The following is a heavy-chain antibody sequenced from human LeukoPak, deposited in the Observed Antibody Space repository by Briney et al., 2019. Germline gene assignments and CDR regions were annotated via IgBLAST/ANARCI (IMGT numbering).Heavy chain of an antibody. Sequence: GGSLRLSCAASGFTFSSYAMSWVRQAPGKGLEWVSAISGSGGSTYYADSVKGRFTISRDNSKNTLYLQMNSLRAEDTAVYYCAKDLNRIVVVPAVLDYWGQGTLVTVSS. CDR2: ISGSGGST. J-gene: IGHJ4*02. CDR3: AKDLNRIVVVPAVLDY. V-gene: IGHV3-23*01. CDR1: GFTFSSYA. D-gene: IGHD2-2*01.